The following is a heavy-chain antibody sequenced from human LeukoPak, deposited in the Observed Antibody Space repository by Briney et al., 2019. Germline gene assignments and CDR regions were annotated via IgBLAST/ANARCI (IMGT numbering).Heavy chain of an antibody. J-gene: IGHJ3*02. CDR3: ARAYSMYYDFWSGYYGPSAFDI. CDR2: INHSGST. Sequence: SETLSLTCAVYGGSFSGYYWSWIRQPPGKGLEWIGEINHSGSTNYNPSLKSRVTISVDTSKNQFSLKLSSVTAVDTAVYYCARAYSMYYDFWSGYYGPSAFDIWGQGTMVTVSS. D-gene: IGHD3-3*01. V-gene: IGHV4-34*01. CDR1: GGSFSGYY.